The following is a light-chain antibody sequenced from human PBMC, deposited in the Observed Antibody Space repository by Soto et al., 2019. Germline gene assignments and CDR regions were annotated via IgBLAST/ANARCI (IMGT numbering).Light chain of an antibody. V-gene: IGKV3D-20*02. Sequence: ELLLTKTPCTQSFSQGASATLSSRASQRVISRYLAWYQKKPGQAPRLLIYDASYRAPGIPARFSGSGSGTDLTLTISRLEAEDSAVYYCQERGSWPANFGPGTKVDIK. CDR1: QRVISRY. J-gene: IGKJ3*01. CDR2: DAS. CDR3: QERGSWPAN.